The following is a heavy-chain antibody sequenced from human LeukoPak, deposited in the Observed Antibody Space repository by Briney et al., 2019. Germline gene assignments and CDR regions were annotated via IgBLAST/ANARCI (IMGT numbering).Heavy chain of an antibody. CDR1: GYTFTSYY. CDR3: ARVSCSGGSCYSHFDY. Sequence: GASVKVSCKASGYTFTSYYMHWVRQAPGQGLEWMGIINPSGGSTSYAQKFQGRVTMTRDMSTSTVYMELSSLRSEDTAVYYCARVSCSGGSCYSHFDYWGQGTLVTVSS. V-gene: IGHV1-46*01. D-gene: IGHD2-15*01. J-gene: IGHJ4*02. CDR2: INPSGGST.